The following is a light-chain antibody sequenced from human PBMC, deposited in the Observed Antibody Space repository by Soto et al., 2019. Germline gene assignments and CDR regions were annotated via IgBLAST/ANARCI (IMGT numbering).Light chain of an antibody. Sequence: EIVLTQSPDTLSVSPGERATLSCRASQAVYSNFLAWYQHKPGQAPRLVIYGASSRATVIPDRFSGSGSGTDFTLTISRLEPEDFAVYYRRQVVASLWTFGQGTKVEIK. CDR1: QAVYSNF. J-gene: IGKJ1*01. CDR2: GAS. V-gene: IGKV3-20*01. CDR3: RQVVASLWT.